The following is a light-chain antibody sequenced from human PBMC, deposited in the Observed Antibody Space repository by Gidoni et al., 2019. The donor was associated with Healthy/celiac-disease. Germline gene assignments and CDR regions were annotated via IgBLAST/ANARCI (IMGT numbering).Light chain of an antibody. CDR2: EVS. CDR1: SSDVGGYNY. V-gene: IGLV2-14*01. J-gene: IGLJ2*01. CDR3: SSYTSSSNSV. Sequence: QSALTQPASVSGSPGQSITISCPGTSSDVGGYNYVSWYQQHPGKAPKLMIYEVSNRPSGVSNRFSGSKSGNTASLTISGLQAEDEADYYCSSYTSSSNSVFGGGTKLTVL.